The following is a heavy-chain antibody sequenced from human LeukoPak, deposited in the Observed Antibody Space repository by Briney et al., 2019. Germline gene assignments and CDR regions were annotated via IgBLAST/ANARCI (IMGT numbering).Heavy chain of an antibody. CDR2: TSSSSSTI. V-gene: IGHV3-48*04. J-gene: IGHJ6*03. D-gene: IGHD3-3*01. CDR3: AKSVFGVVIPKEDYYYYMDV. Sequence: GGSLRLSCAASGFTFSGYDMSWVRQAPGKGLEWVSYTSSSSSTIYYADSVKSRFTISRDNAKNSLYLQMNSLRAEDTAVYYCAKSVFGVVIPKEDYYYYMDVWGKGTTVTVSS. CDR1: GFTFSGYD.